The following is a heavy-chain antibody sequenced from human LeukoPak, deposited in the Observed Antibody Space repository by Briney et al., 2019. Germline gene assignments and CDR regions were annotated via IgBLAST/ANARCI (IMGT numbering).Heavy chain of an antibody. D-gene: IGHD2-2*01. J-gene: IGHJ3*02. V-gene: IGHV3-23*01. Sequence: GGSLRLSCAASGFTFSSYAMSWVRQAPGKGLEWVSTISGSDGSTYYADSVEGRFTISRDNSKNTLYLQMNSLRAEDTAVYYCAAPVVVPASAFDIWGQGTMVTVSS. CDR1: GFTFSSYA. CDR3: AAPVVVPASAFDI. CDR2: ISGSDGST.